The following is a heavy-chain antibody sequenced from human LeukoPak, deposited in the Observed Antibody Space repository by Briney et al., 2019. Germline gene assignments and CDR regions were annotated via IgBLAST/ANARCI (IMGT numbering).Heavy chain of an antibody. V-gene: IGHV3-21*06. D-gene: IGHD1-14*01. J-gene: IGHJ4*02. CDR2: IGPTGSDR. CDR1: GFTFSSYC. Sequence: GGSLRLSCAASGFTFSSYCMSWVRQAPGQGLEWVASIGPTGSDRYHADSIKGRFTISRDNDNNFLYLRMNSLRAEDTAVYFCATETNGRHYDYWGQGTLLTVSS. CDR3: ATETNGRHYDY.